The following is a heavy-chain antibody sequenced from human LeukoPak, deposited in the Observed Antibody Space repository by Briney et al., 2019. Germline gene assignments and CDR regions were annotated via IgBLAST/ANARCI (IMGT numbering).Heavy chain of an antibody. CDR3: ARVPHYYGSGSYSYQDAFDI. J-gene: IGHJ3*02. CDR1: GGSNSSYY. D-gene: IGHD3-10*01. Sequence: SETLSLTCTVSGGSNSSYYWSWMRQPAGKGLEWIGRICTSGSTNYNPSLKSRVTMSVDTSKNQFSLKLSSVTAADTAVYYCARVPHYYGSGSYSYQDAFDIWGQGAMVTVSS. CDR2: ICTSGST. V-gene: IGHV4-4*07.